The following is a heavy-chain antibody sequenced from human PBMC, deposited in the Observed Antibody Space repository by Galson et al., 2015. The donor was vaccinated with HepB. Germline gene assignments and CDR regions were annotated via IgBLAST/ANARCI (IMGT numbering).Heavy chain of an antibody. CDR2: ITSSGANT. CDR1: GFTFTRYA. V-gene: IGHV3-23*01. CDR3: AKDGIMVANNPYQLHF. J-gene: IGHJ4*02. D-gene: IGHD2-15*01. Sequence: LRLSCSASGFTFTRYAMTWVRQAPGKGLEWVSSITSSGANTYYTDSVKGRFTISRDNSRNTLLLQLNSLRAEDTAVYYCAKDGIMVANNPYQLHFWGQGTLVSVSS.